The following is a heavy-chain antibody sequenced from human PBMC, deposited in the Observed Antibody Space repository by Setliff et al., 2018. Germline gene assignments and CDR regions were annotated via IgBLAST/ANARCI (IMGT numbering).Heavy chain of an antibody. CDR1: GGSIRNYY. CDR3: ARAAKYDSSGYYGFWFDP. D-gene: IGHD3-22*01. Sequence: PSETLSLTCTVSGGSIRNYYWSWIRQPPGKGLEWIGYIYYSGSTNYNPSLKSRATISVDTSKNQFSLKLSSVTAADTAVYYCARAAKYDSSGYYGFWFDPWGQGTLVTVSS. J-gene: IGHJ5*02. CDR2: IYYSGST. V-gene: IGHV4-59*01.